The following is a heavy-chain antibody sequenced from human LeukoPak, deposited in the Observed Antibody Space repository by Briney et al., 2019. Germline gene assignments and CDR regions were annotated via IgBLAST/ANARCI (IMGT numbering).Heavy chain of an antibody. Sequence: GGSLRLSCAASGFTFSSYAMSWVRQAPGKGLEWVSAISGSGGSTYYTDSVKGRFTISRDNSKNTLYLQMNSLRAEDTAVYYCAKVPKYYDILTGYSYYFDYWGQGTLVTVSS. CDR1: GFTFSSYA. CDR2: ISGSGGST. D-gene: IGHD3-9*01. J-gene: IGHJ4*02. CDR3: AKVPKYYDILTGYSYYFDY. V-gene: IGHV3-23*01.